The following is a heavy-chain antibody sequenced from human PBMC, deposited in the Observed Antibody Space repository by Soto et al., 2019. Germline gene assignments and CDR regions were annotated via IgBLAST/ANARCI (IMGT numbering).Heavy chain of an antibody. V-gene: IGHV4-30-2*01. D-gene: IGHD2-15*01. CDR2: IYSGTT. Sequence: KTSETLSLTCAVSGVSISSGGYSWSWIRQPPGKGMEWIGYIYSGTTHYNPSLKSRVTIAMVRSKNQVSLSLKSVTAADTAVYYCAREDSGAFFDFWGQGNLVTVSS. CDR1: GVSISSGGYS. CDR3: AREDSGAFFDF. J-gene: IGHJ4*02.